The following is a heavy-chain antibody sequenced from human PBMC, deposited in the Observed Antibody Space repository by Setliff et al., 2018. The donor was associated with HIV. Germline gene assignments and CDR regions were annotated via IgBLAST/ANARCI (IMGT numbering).Heavy chain of an antibody. J-gene: IGHJ3*02. D-gene: IGHD4-4*01. CDR1: GFTFTTYW. V-gene: IGHV3-7*02. CDR2: IKQDGSER. CDR3: ARPMTTVNTDAAFDI. Sequence: GSLRLSCAASGFTFTTYWMGWVRQAPGKGLEWVANIKQDGSERKYVDSVKGRFTISRDNSKNMLYLQMNSLRDEDTAVYYCARPMTTVNTDAAFDIWGQGTMVTVSS.